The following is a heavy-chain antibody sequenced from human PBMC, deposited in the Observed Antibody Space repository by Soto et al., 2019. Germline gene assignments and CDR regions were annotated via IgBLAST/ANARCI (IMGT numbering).Heavy chain of an antibody. CDR3: ARDEFMVRGVADY. Sequence: GGSLRLSCAASGFTFSSYAMHWVRQAPGKGLEWVAVISYDGSNKYYADSVKGRFTISRDNSKNTLYLQMNSLRAEDTAVYYCARDEFMVRGVADYWGQGALVTVSS. CDR1: GFTFSSYA. D-gene: IGHD3-10*01. V-gene: IGHV3-30-3*01. CDR2: ISYDGSNK. J-gene: IGHJ4*02.